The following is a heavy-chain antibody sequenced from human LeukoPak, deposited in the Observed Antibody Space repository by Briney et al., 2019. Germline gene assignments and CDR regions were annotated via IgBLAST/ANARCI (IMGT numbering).Heavy chain of an antibody. CDR2: MNPNSGNT. J-gene: IGHJ4*02. CDR1: GYTFTSYD. D-gene: IGHD3-10*01. V-gene: IGHV1-8*01. Sequence: ASVKVSCKASGYTFTSYDINWVRQATGQGLEWMGWMNPNSGNTGYAQKFQGRVTMTRNTSISTAYMELSSLRSEDTAVYYCARAALYYGSGSYYNVFDYWGQGTLVTVSS. CDR3: ARAALYYGSGSYYNVFDY.